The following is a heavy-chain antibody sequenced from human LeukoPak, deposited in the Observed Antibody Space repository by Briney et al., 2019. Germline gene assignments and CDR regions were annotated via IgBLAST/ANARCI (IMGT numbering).Heavy chain of an antibody. V-gene: IGHV3-66*02. CDR1: GFTVSINY. CDR3: ARAVGARAYFDY. Sequence: GGSLRLSCAASGFTVSINYMSWVRQAPGKGLEWVSVIYSGGSTYYADSVKGRFTISRDNSKNTLYLQMNSLRAEDTAVYYCARAVGARAYFDYWGQGTLVTVSS. CDR2: IYSGGST. J-gene: IGHJ4*02. D-gene: IGHD1-26*01.